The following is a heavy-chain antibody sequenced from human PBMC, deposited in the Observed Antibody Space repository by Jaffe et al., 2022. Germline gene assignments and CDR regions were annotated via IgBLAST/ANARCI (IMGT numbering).Heavy chain of an antibody. CDR1: GYSISSSNW. V-gene: IGHV4-28*07. D-gene: IGHD3-16*02. J-gene: IGHJ4*02. Sequence: QVQLQESGPGLVKPSDTLSLTCAVSGYSISSSNWWGWIRQPPGKGLEWIGYIYYSGSTYYNPSLKSRVTMSVDTSKNQFSLKLSSVTAVDTAVYYCARTVPVTFYDYIWGSYRQLPPFDYWGQGTLVTVSS. CDR3: ARTVPVTFYDYIWGSYRQLPPFDY. CDR2: IYYSGST.